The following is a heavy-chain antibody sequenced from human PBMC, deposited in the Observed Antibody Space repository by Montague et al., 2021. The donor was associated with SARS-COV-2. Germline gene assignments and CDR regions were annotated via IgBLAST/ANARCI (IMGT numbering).Heavy chain of an antibody. Sequence: PELVKPTQTLTLTCTFSGFSLSTSGVGVGWTRQPPGKAPEWLALIYWDDDKRYSPSLKSRLTITKDTSKNRVVLTMTNMDPVDTATYYCAHRRPLWGYFDYWGQGTLVTVSS. CDR1: GFSLSTSGVG. D-gene: IGHD7-27*01. CDR3: AHRRPLWGYFDY. V-gene: IGHV2-5*02. CDR2: IYWDDDK. J-gene: IGHJ4*02.